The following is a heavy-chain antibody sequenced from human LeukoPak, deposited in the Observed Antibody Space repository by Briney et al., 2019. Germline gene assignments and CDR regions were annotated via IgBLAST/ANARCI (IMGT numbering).Heavy chain of an antibody. CDR3: ARSRDYGLFFDY. Sequence: SETLSLTFTVSGGSISSYYWSWIRQPPGKGLEWIGYIYYSGSTNYNPSLKSRVTISVDTSKNQFSLKLSSVTAADTAVYYCARSRDYGLFFDYWGQGTLVTVSS. V-gene: IGHV4-59*08. J-gene: IGHJ4*02. D-gene: IGHD3-16*01. CDR2: IYYSGST. CDR1: GGSISSYY.